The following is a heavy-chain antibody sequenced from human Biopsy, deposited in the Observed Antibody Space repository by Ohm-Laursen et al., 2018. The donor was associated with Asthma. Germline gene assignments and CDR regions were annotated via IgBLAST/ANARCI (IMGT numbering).Heavy chain of an antibody. J-gene: IGHJ6*02. CDR1: GFSFSDYY. V-gene: IGHV3-11*01. Sequence: GSLRLSCAASGFSFSDYYMTWMRQAPGKGLEWVSSISSSGSTTYPAESVKGRFTISRDNAQKSLFLQMGSLRAEDTAIYYCARVFESSEWGPFYHFGLDVGGQGTTVAVSS. CDR3: ARVFESSEWGPFYHFGLDV. CDR2: ISSSGSTT. D-gene: IGHD6-25*01.